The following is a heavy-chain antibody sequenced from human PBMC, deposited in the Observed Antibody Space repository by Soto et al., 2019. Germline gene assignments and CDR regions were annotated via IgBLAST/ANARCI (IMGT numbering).Heavy chain of an antibody. CDR2: INPSGGST. CDR1: GYTFTSYY. Sequence: ASVKVSCKASGYTFTSYYMHWVRQAPGQGLEWMGIINPSGGSTSYAQKFQGRVTMTRDTSTSTVYMELSSLGSEDTAVYYCARVTIAARPSDAFDIWGQGTMVTVSS. J-gene: IGHJ3*02. CDR3: ARVTIAARPSDAFDI. V-gene: IGHV1-46*01. D-gene: IGHD6-6*01.